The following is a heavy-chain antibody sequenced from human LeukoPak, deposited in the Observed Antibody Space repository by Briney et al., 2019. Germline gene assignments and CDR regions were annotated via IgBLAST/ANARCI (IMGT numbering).Heavy chain of an antibody. CDR3: ARVTGDSLCTGSYCYYYDMDV. J-gene: IGHJ6*02. CDR1: GFTFSSYA. D-gene: IGHD3-10*02. Sequence: GGSLRLSCAASGFTFSSYAMHWVRQAPGKGLEWVAVISYDGSNKYYADSVKGRFTISRDNSKNTLYLQMNSLRAEDTAVYYCARVTGDSLCTGSYCYYYDMDVWGQGTTVTVSS. V-gene: IGHV3-30-3*01. CDR2: ISYDGSNK.